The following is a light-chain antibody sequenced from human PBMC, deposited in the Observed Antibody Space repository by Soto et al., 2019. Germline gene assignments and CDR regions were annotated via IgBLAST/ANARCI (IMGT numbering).Light chain of an antibody. CDR1: QRVSSHY. J-gene: IGKJ1*01. CDR3: QQYGDSPPWT. CDR2: GVS. Sequence: EIVFTPSPGTLSFSPREKATLSCRASQRVSSHYLAWYQQKAGQAPRLLIYGVSSRATGIPDRFSGSGSGTDFTLTISRLEPEDFAVYYCQQYGDSPPWTFGQGTKV. V-gene: IGKV3-20*01.